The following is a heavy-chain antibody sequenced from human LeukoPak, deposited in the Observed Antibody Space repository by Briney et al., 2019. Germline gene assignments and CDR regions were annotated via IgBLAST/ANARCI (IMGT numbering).Heavy chain of an antibody. D-gene: IGHD5-24*01. CDR2: INAGNGNT. CDR3: AREEMNYFDY. V-gene: IGHV1-3*01. CDR1: GYTFTSYG. J-gene: IGHJ4*02. Sequence: ASVKVSCKASGYTFTSYGISWVRQAPGQGLEWMGWINAGNGNTKYSQKFQGRVTITRDTSASTAYMELSSLRSEDTAVYYCAREEMNYFDYWGQGTLVTVSS.